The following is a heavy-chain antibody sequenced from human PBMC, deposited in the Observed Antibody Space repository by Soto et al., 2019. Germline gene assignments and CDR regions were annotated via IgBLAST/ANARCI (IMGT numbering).Heavy chain of an antibody. CDR3: ARVNAAANFDY. D-gene: IGHD6-13*01. V-gene: IGHV4-34*01. Sequence: QVQLQQWGAGILKPSETLSLTCAVYGGSFSGYYWSWIRQPPGKGLEWIGEINHSGSSHYTPSLKSRVTISVDTSKNQFSLRLRSVTAADTGLYYCARVNAAANFDYWGQGTLVTVSS. J-gene: IGHJ4*02. CDR1: GGSFSGYY. CDR2: INHSGSS.